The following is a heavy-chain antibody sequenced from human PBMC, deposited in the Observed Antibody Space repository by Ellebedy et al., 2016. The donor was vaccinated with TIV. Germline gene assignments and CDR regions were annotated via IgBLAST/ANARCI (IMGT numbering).Heavy chain of an antibody. CDR1: GGSISSYY. J-gene: IGHJ6*02. V-gene: IGHV4-59*01. Sequence: MPSETLSLTCTVPGGSISSYYWSWIRQPPGKGLEWIGYIYYSGSTNYNPSLKSRVTISVDTSQNQFSLQLSSVTAADTAVYYCARDPGGGWDGMDVWGQGTTVTVSS. D-gene: IGHD5-12*01. CDR3: ARDPGGGWDGMDV. CDR2: IYYSGST.